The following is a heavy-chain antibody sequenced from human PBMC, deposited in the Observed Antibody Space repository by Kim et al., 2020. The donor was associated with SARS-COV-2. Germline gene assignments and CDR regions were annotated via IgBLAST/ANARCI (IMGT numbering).Heavy chain of an antibody. Sequence: KYFADSVKGPFTMSRENSRNTLYLQMNSLRAEDTSVYYCARGEFVDSPNYWGQGTLVTVSS. J-gene: IGHJ4*02. CDR3: ARGEFVDSPNY. D-gene: IGHD3-9*01. V-gene: IGHV3-33*01. CDR2: K.